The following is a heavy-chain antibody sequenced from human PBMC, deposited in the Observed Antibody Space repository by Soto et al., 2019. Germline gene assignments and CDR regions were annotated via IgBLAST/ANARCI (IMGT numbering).Heavy chain of an antibody. CDR2: ILGSGDTT. J-gene: IGHJ4*02. CDR3: AKGAGKGTERY. Sequence: EVQLLESGGGLVQPGGSLRLSCATSGFTFNSFAMNWVRQAPGKGLEWVSGILGSGDTTYYADSVKGRFTISRDNSKSTLFLQMNRLRAEDTAVYYCAKGAGKGTERYWGQGTLVTVSS. CDR1: GFTFNSFA. V-gene: IGHV3-23*01.